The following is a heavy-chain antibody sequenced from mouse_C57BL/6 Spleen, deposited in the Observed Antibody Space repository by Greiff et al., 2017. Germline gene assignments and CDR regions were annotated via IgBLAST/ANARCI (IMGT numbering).Heavy chain of an antibody. D-gene: IGHD2-1*01. CDR3: ARRGGNYWYFDV. Sequence: QQSCKASGYTFTSYWMQWVKQRPGQGLEWIGEIDPSDSYTNYNQKFKGKATLTVDTSSSTAYMQLSSLTSEDSAVYYCARRGGNYWYFDVWGTGTTVTVSS. CDR2: IDPSDSYT. J-gene: IGHJ1*03. CDR1: GYTFTSYW. V-gene: IGHV1-50*01.